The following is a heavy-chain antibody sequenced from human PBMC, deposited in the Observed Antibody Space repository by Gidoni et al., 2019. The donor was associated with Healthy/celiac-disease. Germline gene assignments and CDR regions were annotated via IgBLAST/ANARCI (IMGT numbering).Heavy chain of an antibody. V-gene: IGHV4-34*01. CDR2: INHIGST. D-gene: IGHD6-13*01. Sequence: QVQLQQWGAGLLKPSETLSLTCAVYGGSFSGYYWSWIRQPPGKGLEWIGEINHIGSTNYNPSLKSRVTISVDMSKNQLSLKLRSVTAADTAVYYCARGKAAGGHYYYYMDVWGKGTTVTVSS. CDR1: GGSFSGYY. CDR3: ARGKAAGGHYYYYMDV. J-gene: IGHJ6*03.